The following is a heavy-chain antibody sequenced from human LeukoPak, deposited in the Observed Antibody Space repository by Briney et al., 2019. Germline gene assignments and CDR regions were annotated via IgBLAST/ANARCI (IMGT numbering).Heavy chain of an antibody. D-gene: IGHD3-16*01. CDR3: AKMPLGGTDP. J-gene: IGHJ5*02. CDR1: GYTFTSNY. V-gene: IGHV1-46*01. Sequence: ASVKVSCKASGYTFTSNYIHWVRQAPGQGLEWMGMIYPRDGSTSYAQKFQGRVTVTRDTSTSTVHMELSGLRAEDTAVYYCAKMPLGGTDPWGQGTLVTVSS. CDR2: IYPRDGST.